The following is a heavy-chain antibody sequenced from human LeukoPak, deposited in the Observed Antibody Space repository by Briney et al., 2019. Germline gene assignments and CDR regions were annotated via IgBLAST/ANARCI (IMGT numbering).Heavy chain of an antibody. J-gene: IGHJ4*02. CDR1: GFTFSSYW. D-gene: IGHD3-3*01. V-gene: IGHV3-7*01. Sequence: PGGSLRLSCAASGFTFSSYWMSWVRQAPGKGLEWVANIKQDGSEKYYVDSVKGGFTISRDNAKNSLYLQMNSLRAEDTAVYYCVGTYDFWSGTQLDYWGQGTLVTVSS. CDR2: IKQDGSEK. CDR3: VGTYDFWSGTQLDY.